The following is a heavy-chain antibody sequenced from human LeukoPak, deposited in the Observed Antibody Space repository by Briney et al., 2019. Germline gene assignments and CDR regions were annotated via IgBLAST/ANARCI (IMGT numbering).Heavy chain of an antibody. D-gene: IGHD3-10*01. CDR3: ARENTMVRGALGAFDI. J-gene: IGHJ3*02. V-gene: IGHV3-23*01. Sequence: GGSLRLSCAASGFTFSSYAMSWVRQAPGKGLEWVSAISGSGGSTYYADSVKGRFTISRDNSKNTLYLQMNSLRAEDTALYHCARENTMVRGALGAFDIWGQGTMVTVSS. CDR2: ISGSGGST. CDR1: GFTFSSYA.